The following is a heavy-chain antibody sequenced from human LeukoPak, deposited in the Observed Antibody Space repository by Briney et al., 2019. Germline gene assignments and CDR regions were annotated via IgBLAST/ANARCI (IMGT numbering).Heavy chain of an antibody. D-gene: IGHD6-19*01. CDR3: ASWWGQWLGFDY. CDR1: GYTFTSYD. J-gene: IGHJ4*02. Sequence: GASVKVSCKASGYTFTSYDINWVRQATGQGLEWMGWMNPNSGNTGYAQKFQGRVTMTRNTSISTAYMELSSLRSEDTAVYYCASWWGQWLGFDYWGQGTLVTVSS. CDR2: MNPNSGNT. V-gene: IGHV1-8*01.